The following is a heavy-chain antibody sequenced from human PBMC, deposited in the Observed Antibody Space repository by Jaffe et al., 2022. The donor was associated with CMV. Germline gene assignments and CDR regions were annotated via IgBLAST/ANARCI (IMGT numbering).Heavy chain of an antibody. D-gene: IGHD6-25*01. CDR2: IDNDGTST. CDR1: GFTFSSYW. Sequence: EVQVVESGGGLVQPGGSLRLSCAASGFTFSSYWMHWVRQAPGKGLVWVSRIDNDGTSTTYADSVRGRFTISRDNAKNTLYLQMNSLRVEDTAVYYCVRDGAPARLDYWGRGNPVTVSS. J-gene: IGHJ4*02. V-gene: IGHV3-74*01. CDR3: VRDGAPARLDY.